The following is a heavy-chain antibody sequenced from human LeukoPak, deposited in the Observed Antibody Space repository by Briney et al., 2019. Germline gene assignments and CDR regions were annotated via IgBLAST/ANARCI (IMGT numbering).Heavy chain of an antibody. Sequence: GGSLRLSCAASGFTFSSNATSWVRQAPGTGLQWVSTISGSGGLTYYADSVKGRFTISRDNSKNTLYLQKNSLRAEDTAVYYCAKGGYYDSSGYREFDYWGQGTLVTVSS. CDR3: AKGGYYDSSGYREFDY. V-gene: IGHV3-23*01. D-gene: IGHD3-22*01. CDR1: GFTFSSNA. CDR2: ISGSGGLT. J-gene: IGHJ4*02.